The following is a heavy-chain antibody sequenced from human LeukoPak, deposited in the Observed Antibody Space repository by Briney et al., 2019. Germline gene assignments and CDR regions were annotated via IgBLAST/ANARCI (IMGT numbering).Heavy chain of an antibody. CDR2: IIPMSDVA. Sequence: EASVKVSCKASGGTFNSYAITWVRQAPGQGIEWMGGIIPMSDVANYLQKIQGRVSISTDDSTSTAYMELTSLTSEDTAVYFCVLRSCDTAMCYAFDIWGQGTMVTVSS. D-gene: IGHD5-18*01. V-gene: IGHV1-69*05. CDR3: VLRSCDTAMCYAFDI. CDR1: GGTFNSYA. J-gene: IGHJ3*02.